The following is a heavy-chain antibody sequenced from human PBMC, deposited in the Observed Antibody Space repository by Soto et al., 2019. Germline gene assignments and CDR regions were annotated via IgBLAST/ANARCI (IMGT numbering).Heavy chain of an antibody. Sequence: SETLCLTCTVSGGSISSYYWSWIRQSPGKGLEWIGYIHYSGSTKSNPSLKSRVTISVDTSKNQFSLKLSSVTAADTAVYYCARGTGYFPPMYYFDYWGQGTLVTVSS. CDR1: GGSISSYY. CDR3: ARGTGYFPPMYYFDY. J-gene: IGHJ4*02. D-gene: IGHD3-9*01. V-gene: IGHV4-59*12. CDR2: IHYSGST.